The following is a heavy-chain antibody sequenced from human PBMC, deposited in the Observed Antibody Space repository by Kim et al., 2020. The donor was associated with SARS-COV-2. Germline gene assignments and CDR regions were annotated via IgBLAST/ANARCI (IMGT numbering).Heavy chain of an antibody. J-gene: IGHJ4*02. V-gene: IGHV3-7*01. CDR2: IKQDGSEK. CDR1: GFTFSTYW. Sequence: GGSLRLSCVISGFTFSTYWMTWVRQAPGKGLEWMANIKQDGSEKYYVDSVKGRFTISRDNAKNSLYLQMNSLRAEDTAVYYCARVASWSGYNWGQGTLVTVSS. D-gene: IGHD3-3*01. CDR3: ARVASWSGYN.